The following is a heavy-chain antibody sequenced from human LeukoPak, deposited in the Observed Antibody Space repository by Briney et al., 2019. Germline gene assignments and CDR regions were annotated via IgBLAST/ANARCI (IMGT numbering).Heavy chain of an antibody. V-gene: IGHV3-23*01. CDR3: ARDLGSIAAVGEDYYYYGMDV. CDR2: ISANGVGT. J-gene: IGHJ6*02. Sequence: TGGSLRLSCAGSGFTFSSYAMSWVRQAPGKGLEWVSSISANGVGTYYADSVKGRFTISRDNSKNTLYLQMNSLRAEDTAVYYCARDLGSIAAVGEDYYYYGMDVWGQGTTVTVSS. CDR1: GFTFSSYA. D-gene: IGHD6-13*01.